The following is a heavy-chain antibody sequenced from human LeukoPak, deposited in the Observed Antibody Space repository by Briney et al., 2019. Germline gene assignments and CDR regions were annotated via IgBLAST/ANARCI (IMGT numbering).Heavy chain of an antibody. V-gene: IGHV3-30*18. D-gene: IGHD3-9*01. J-gene: IGHJ4*02. CDR2: ISYDGSNK. CDR3: AKDGRITIFFYYFDY. CDR1: GFTFSSYG. Sequence: GGSLRLSCAASGFTFSSYGMHWVRQAPGKGLEWVAVISYDGSNKYYAASVKGRFTISRDNSKNTLYLQMNSLRAEDTAVYYCAKDGRITIFFYYFDYWGQGTLVTVSS.